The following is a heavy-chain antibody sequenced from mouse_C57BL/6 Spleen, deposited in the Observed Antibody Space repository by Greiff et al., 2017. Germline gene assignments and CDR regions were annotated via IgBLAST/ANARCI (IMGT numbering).Heavy chain of an antibody. CDR3: ASRAYYSSSNAMDY. J-gene: IGHJ4*01. V-gene: IGHV5-17*01. CDR2: ISSGSSTI. Sequence: EVKLVESGGGLVKPGGSLKFSCAASGFTFSDYGMHWVRQAPEQGLEWVAYISSGSSTIYYADTVKGGFTISRDNAKNTLFLQMTSLRSEDTAIYYCASRAYYSSSNAMDYWGQGTTVTVSS. D-gene: IGHD2-5*01. CDR1: GFTFSDYG.